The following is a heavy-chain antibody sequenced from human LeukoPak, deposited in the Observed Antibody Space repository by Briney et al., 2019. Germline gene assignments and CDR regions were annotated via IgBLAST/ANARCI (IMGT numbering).Heavy chain of an antibody. CDR1: GGSVSGYY. D-gene: IGHD6-19*01. Sequence: SETLSLTCTVSGGSVSGYYWSWIRQPPGKGLEWIGYIHHSGTTNYSPSLKSRVTMAVDTSKNQFYLKLSSVTAADTAVYYCARDFSSGWYYFDYWGQGVLVTVSS. J-gene: IGHJ4*02. V-gene: IGHV4-59*02. CDR2: IHHSGTT. CDR3: ARDFSSGWYYFDY.